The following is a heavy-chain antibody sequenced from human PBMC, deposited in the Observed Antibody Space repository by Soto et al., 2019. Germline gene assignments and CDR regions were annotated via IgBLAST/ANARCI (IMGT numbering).Heavy chain of an antibody. CDR1: GYTFTSYY. V-gene: IGHV1-46*01. J-gene: IGHJ6*02. Sequence: QVQLVQSGAEVKKPGASVKVSCKASGYTFTSYYMHWVRQAPGQGLEWMGIINPSGGSTSYAQKFPGRGTNTRDTSTSTVYMELSSLRSEDTAVYYCARNTQPLPLYGMDVWGQGTTVTVSS. CDR3: ARNTQPLPLYGMDV. D-gene: IGHD2-15*01. CDR2: INPSGGST.